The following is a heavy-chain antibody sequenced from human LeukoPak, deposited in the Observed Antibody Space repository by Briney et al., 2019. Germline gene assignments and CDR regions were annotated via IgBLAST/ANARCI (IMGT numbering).Heavy chain of an antibody. J-gene: IGHJ5*02. CDR1: GYTFTNFA. V-gene: IGHV1-18*01. CDR2: ISAYNGNT. CDR3: ARDSKYYYDSAGSRFDP. Sequence: ASVKVSCKASGYTFTNFAISWVRQAPGQGLEWMGWISAYNGNTNYAQKPQGRVTMTTDTSTTTAYMELRSLRSDDTAVYYCARDSKYYYDSAGSRFDPWGQGTLVTVSS. D-gene: IGHD3-22*01.